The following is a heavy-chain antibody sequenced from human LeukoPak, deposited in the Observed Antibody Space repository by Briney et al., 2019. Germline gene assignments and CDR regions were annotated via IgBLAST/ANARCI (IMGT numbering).Heavy chain of an antibody. CDR2: IYYSGNT. Sequence: SETLSLTCIVSGGSISSTTYYWGWIRQPPGKRLEWIGSIYYSGNTYYNPSLKSRVTISVDKSKNQFSLKLSSVTAADTAVYYCARAYYYDSSGYPAYNWFDPWGQGTLVTVSS. V-gene: IGHV4-39*07. CDR1: GGSISSTTYY. J-gene: IGHJ5*02. CDR3: ARAYYYDSSGYPAYNWFDP. D-gene: IGHD3-22*01.